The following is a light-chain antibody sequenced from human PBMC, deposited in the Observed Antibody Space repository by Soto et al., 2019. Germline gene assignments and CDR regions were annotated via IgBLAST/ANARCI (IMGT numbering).Light chain of an antibody. Sequence: QSVLTQPPSASGSPGQSVTISCTGTSSDVGGYNYVSWYQQHPGKAPKLMIYEVSKRPSGVPDRFSGSKSGNTASLTVSGLQVEDEADYYCSSYAGSNNFPYVFGTGTKVTVL. J-gene: IGLJ1*01. V-gene: IGLV2-8*01. CDR3: SSYAGSNNFPYV. CDR2: EVS. CDR1: SSDVGGYNY.